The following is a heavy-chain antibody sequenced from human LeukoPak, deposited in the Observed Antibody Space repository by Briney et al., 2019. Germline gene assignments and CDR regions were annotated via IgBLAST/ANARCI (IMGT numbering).Heavy chain of an antibody. J-gene: IGHJ3*02. CDR2: IYHSGST. CDR3: ARGVYCTNGVCNTPGAFDI. D-gene: IGHD2-8*01. Sequence: SETLSLTCTVSGYSISSGYYWGWIRQPPGKGLEWIGSIYHSGSTYYNPSLKSRVTISVDTSKNQFSLKLSSVTAADTAVYYCARGVYCTNGVCNTPGAFDIWGQGTMVTVSS. CDR1: GYSISSGYY. V-gene: IGHV4-38-2*02.